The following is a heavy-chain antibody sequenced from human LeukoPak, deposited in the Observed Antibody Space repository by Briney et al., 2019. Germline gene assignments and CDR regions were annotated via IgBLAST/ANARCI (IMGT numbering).Heavy chain of an antibody. Sequence: VASVKVSCKASGYTFTGYYMHWVRQAPGQGLEWMGWINPNSGGTNYAQKFQGRVTMTRDTSISTAYMELSRLRSDDTAVYYCAREIQVLYGSGSYYFDYWGQGTLVTVSS. CDR2: INPNSGGT. CDR1: GYTFTGYY. V-gene: IGHV1-2*02. CDR3: AREIQVLYGSGSYYFDY. D-gene: IGHD3-10*01. J-gene: IGHJ4*02.